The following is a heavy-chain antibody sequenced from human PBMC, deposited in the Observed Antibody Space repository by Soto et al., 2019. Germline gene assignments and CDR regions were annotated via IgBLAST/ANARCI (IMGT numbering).Heavy chain of an antibody. J-gene: IGHJ4*02. CDR2: IVVGSGNT. D-gene: IGHD3-22*01. CDR3: AVLFYVGYYDSRGFF. V-gene: IGHV1-58*01. Sequence: SVKVSCKASGFTFTSSAVQWVRQARGQRLEWIGWIVVGSGNTNYAQKFQERVTITRDMSTSTAYMELSSLRSEDTAVYYCAVLFYVGYYDSRGFFWGQGTLVTVSS. CDR1: GFTFTSSA.